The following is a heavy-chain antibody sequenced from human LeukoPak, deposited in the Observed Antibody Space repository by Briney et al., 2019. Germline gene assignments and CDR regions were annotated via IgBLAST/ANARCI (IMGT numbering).Heavy chain of an antibody. CDR1: GRYW. D-gene: IGHD2/OR15-2a*01. Sequence: GGSLRLSCAASGRYWMHWVRQAPGKGLVWVSHINSDGSWTSHADSVKGRFTISKDNAKNTVYLQMSNLRVEDTAVYYCVSFYETYWGRGTLVTVSS. CDR3: VSFYETY. V-gene: IGHV3-74*01. CDR2: INSDGSWT. J-gene: IGHJ4*02.